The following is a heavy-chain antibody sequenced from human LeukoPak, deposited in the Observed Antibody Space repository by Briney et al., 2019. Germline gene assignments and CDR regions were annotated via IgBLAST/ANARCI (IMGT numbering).Heavy chain of an antibody. Sequence: GGSLRLSCAASGFTFSDYYMSWIRQAPGKGLERVSYISSSGSTIYYADSVKGRFTISRDNAKNSLYLQMNSLRAEDTAVYYCARARSSSWYVNDAFDIWGQGTMVTVSS. J-gene: IGHJ3*02. V-gene: IGHV3-11*01. CDR3: ARARSSSWYVNDAFDI. CDR2: ISSSGSTI. D-gene: IGHD6-13*01. CDR1: GFTFSDYY.